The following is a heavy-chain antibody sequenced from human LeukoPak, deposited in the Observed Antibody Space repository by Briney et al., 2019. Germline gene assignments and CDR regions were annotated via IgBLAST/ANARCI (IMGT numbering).Heavy chain of an antibody. CDR3: ARHVWLQPFDY. Sequence: SETLSLTCSVSGGSMNSYYWSWIRQSPGKGLEWIGYIYYSGSTNYDPSLKSRVTISVDTSKNQFSLKLSSVTAADTAVYYCARHVWLQPFDYWGQGTLVTVSS. CDR2: IYYSGST. CDR1: GGSMNSYY. D-gene: IGHD3-9*01. J-gene: IGHJ4*02. V-gene: IGHV4-59*08.